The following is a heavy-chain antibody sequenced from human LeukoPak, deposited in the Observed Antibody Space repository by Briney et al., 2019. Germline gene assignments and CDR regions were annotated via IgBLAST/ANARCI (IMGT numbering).Heavy chain of an antibody. J-gene: IGHJ4*02. CDR3: AIAHYDSSGIFDY. D-gene: IGHD3-22*01. Sequence: GGSLRLSCAASGFTFSSYAMNWVRQAPGKGLEWVSAISGSGGSTYYADSVKGRFTISRDNSKNTLYLQINSLRAEDTAVYYCAIAHYDSSGIFDYWGQGTLVTVSS. CDR2: ISGSGGST. V-gene: IGHV3-23*01. CDR1: GFTFSSYA.